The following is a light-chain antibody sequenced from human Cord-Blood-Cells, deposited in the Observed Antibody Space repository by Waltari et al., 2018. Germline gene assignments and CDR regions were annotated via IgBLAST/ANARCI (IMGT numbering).Light chain of an antibody. V-gene: IGKV3-15*01. Sequence: DIVMTQSPATPALSPGKVATLSCRASQGVSSKFAWYQQKPSQAPRLLIYGATPSATCIPAKFRGRWSWTEFTLTHSRLQSEGFAVYYCQQYNSWPYTFGQGTKLEIK. CDR1: QGVSSK. J-gene: IGKJ2*01. CDR2: GAT. CDR3: QQYNSWPYT.